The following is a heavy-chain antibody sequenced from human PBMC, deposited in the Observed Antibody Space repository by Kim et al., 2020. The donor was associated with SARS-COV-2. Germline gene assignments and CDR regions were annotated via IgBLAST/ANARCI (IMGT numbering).Heavy chain of an antibody. D-gene: IGHD6-19*01. CDR1: GGSFSVHY. CDR3: ARQRGYSSGNSFDS. CDR2: INHSAST. V-gene: IGHV4-34*01. Sequence: SETLSLTCAVYGGSFSVHYWSWIRQSPEKGLEWIGEINHSASTNYNPSLKSRVTMSVDTSKNQFSLKLSSVTAADTAAYYCARQRGYSSGNSFDSWGQGTLVTVSS. J-gene: IGHJ4*02.